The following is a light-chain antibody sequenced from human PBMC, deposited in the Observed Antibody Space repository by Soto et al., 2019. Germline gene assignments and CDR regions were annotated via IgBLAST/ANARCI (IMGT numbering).Light chain of an antibody. V-gene: IGKV3-20*01. CDR1: QTVTGSN. CDR3: QQYGSSLMYT. Sequence: EIVLTQSPGTLSLSPGQRATLSCRASQTVTGSNLAWYQQKPGQAPRLLIYGASSRATGIPDRFSGSGSGTDFTLTISRLEPEDFAVYYCQQYGSSLMYTFGQGTKLEIK. CDR2: GAS. J-gene: IGKJ2*01.